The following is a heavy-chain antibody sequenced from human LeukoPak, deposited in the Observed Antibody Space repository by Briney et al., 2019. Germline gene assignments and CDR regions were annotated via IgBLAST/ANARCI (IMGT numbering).Heavy chain of an antibody. Sequence: SETLSLTCTVSGDSITNRTSSWGWIRQSPGKGLEWIGNIYHRGRTFYNPSLKNRVSISVDTSKNQFSLKLSSVTAADTAVYYCARTYYDFWTGSSTSNEYNDYWGQGTLVTVSS. CDR2: IYHRGRT. CDR1: GDSITNRTSS. J-gene: IGHJ4*02. D-gene: IGHD3-3*01. CDR3: ARTYYDFWTGSSTSNEYNDY. V-gene: IGHV4-39*07.